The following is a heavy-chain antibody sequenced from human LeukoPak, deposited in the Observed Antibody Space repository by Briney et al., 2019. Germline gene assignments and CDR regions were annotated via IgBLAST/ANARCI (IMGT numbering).Heavy chain of an antibody. Sequence: GGSLRLSCAASGFTFRRYWMSWVRQAPGKGLEWVGRIKSKTDGGTTDYAAPVKGRFTISRDDSKNTLYLQMNSLKTEDTAVYYCTTHYYYDSSGYYSRFDYWGQGTLVTVSS. CDR1: GFTFRRYW. J-gene: IGHJ4*02. CDR3: TTHYYYDSSGYYSRFDY. D-gene: IGHD3-22*01. CDR2: IKSKTDGGTT. V-gene: IGHV3-15*01.